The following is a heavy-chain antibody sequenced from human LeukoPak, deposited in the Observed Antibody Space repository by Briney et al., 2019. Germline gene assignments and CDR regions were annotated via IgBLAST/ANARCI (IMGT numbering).Heavy chain of an antibody. D-gene: IGHD2-2*01. V-gene: IGHV4-34*01. CDR1: GGSFSGYY. Sequence: FETLSLTCAVYGGSFSGYYWSWIRQPPGKGLEWIGEINHSGRTNYNPSLKNRVTISVDTSKNQFSLKLSSVTAADTAVYYCARGLGVVVPAAKRASGWFDPWGQGTLVTVSS. CDR2: INHSGRT. J-gene: IGHJ5*02. CDR3: ARGLGVVVPAAKRASGWFDP.